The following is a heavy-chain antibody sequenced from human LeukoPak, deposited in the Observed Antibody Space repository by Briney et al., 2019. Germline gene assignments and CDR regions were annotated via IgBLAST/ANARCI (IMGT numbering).Heavy chain of an antibody. CDR3: ARASYSYDINGWVPFDY. CDR1: GGPISSYY. CDR2: IYYSGST. J-gene: IGHJ4*02. V-gene: IGHV4-59*08. Sequence: WETLSLTCTVSGGPISSYYWSWIRQPPGKGLVWIGYIYYSGSTNYNPSLKSRVTISGDTSKNQFSLRPSSVTAADTAVYYCARASYSYDINGWVPFDYWGQGTLVTVSS. D-gene: IGHD3-22*01.